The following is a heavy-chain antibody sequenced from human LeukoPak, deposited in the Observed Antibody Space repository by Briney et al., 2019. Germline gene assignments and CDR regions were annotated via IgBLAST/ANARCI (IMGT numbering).Heavy chain of an antibody. CDR2: IRSKAYGGTT. J-gene: IGHJ6*02. Sequence: GGSLRLSCTASGFTFGDYAMSWFRQAPGKGLEWVGFIRSKAYGGTTEYAASVKGRFTISRDDSKSIAYLQMSSLKTEDTAVYYCTRDLSTPDYYYYGMDVWGQGTTVTVSS. V-gene: IGHV3-49*03. CDR1: GFTFGDYA. CDR3: TRDLSTPDYYYYGMDV.